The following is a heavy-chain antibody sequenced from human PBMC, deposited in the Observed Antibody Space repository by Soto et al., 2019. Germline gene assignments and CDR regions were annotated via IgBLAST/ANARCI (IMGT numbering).Heavy chain of an antibody. CDR3: ARDQGRGWSPQGL. CDR1: GGTFSSYT. CDR2: IIPILGIA. V-gene: IGHV1-69*08. D-gene: IGHD6-19*01. J-gene: IGHJ4*02. Sequence: QVQLVQSGAEVKKPGSSVKVSCKATGGTFSSYTISWVRQAPGQGLEWMGRIIPILGIANYAQKFHGRITVTADKSTSTAYMELSSLRSEDTAVYYCARDQGRGWSPQGLWGQGTLVTVSS.